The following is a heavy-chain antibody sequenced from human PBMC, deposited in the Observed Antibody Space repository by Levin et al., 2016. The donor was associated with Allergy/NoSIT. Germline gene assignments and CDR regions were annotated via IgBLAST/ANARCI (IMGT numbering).Heavy chain of an antibody. J-gene: IGHJ6*02. CDR3: AREGIEGYYYYYGMDV. D-gene: IGHD3-10*01. CDR2: IYTSGST. CDR1: GGSISSGSYY. V-gene: IGHV4-61*02. Sequence: SETLSLTCTVSGGSISSGSYYWSWIRQPAGKGLEWIGRIYTSGSTNYNPSLKSRVTISVDTSKNQFSLKLSSVTAADTAVYYCAREGIEGYYYYYGMDVWGQGTTVTVSS.